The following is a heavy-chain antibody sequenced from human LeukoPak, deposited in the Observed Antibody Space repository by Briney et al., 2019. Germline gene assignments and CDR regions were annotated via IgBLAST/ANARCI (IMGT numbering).Heavy chain of an antibody. D-gene: IGHD4-17*01. J-gene: IGHJ5*02. Sequence: GGSLRLSCEASGFTFNNFSMHWVRQVPGKGLEWVSCITSRSSFMYYADSVMGRFTISRDNSKNTLYLQMNSLRAEDTAVYYCARLYGTYPGWFDPWGQGTLVTVSS. V-gene: IGHV3-21*01. CDR1: GFTFNNFS. CDR3: ARLYGTYPGWFDP. CDR2: ITSRSSFM.